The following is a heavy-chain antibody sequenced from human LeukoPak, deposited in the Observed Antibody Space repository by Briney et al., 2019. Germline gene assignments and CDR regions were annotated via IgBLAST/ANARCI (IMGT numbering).Heavy chain of an antibody. CDR2: INHLGSQT. J-gene: IGHJ4*02. Sequence: AGSLRLSCAASGFTFKDFYMSWVRQAPAKGLEWVSYINHLGSQTDYADSVKGRFTISRDNDKNSLSLQMNNLSVDDTVVYYCVRARFTTFVYYWGQGTLVTVSS. CDR3: VRARFTTFVYY. CDR1: GFTFKDFY. D-gene: IGHD1-14*01. V-gene: IGHV3-11*05.